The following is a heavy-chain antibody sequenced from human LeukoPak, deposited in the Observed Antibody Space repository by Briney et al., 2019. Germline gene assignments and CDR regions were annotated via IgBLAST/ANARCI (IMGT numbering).Heavy chain of an antibody. CDR3: ARDHSSRGGGFDY. J-gene: IGHJ4*02. D-gene: IGHD6-13*01. V-gene: IGHV4-59*12. Sequence: SETLSLTCTVSGGSISSYYWSWIRQPPGKGLEWIGYIYYSGSTNYNPSLKSRVTISVDTSKNQFSLKLSSVTAADTAVYYCARDHSSRGGGFDYWGQGTLVTVSS. CDR1: GGSISSYY. CDR2: IYYSGST.